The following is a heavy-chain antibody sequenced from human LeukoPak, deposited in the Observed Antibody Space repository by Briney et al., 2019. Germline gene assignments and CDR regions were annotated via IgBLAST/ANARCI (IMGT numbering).Heavy chain of an antibody. CDR1: GASISTGDYY. V-gene: IGHV4-31*03. Sequence: SETLSLTCTVSGASISTGDYYWSWLRQHPGQGLEWIGYIYKSGSTHYNPSLKSRVIISVDTSEDQFSLHLSSVTAADTAVYYCARWIHGVECWGQGTLVTVSS. D-gene: IGHD5-18*01. CDR2: IYKSGST. CDR3: ARWIHGVEC. J-gene: IGHJ4*02.